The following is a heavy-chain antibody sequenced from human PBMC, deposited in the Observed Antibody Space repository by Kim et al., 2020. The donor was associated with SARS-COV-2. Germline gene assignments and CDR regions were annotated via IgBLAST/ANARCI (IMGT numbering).Heavy chain of an antibody. D-gene: IGHD3-9*01. J-gene: IGHJ4*02. CDR1: GGSISSSSYY. CDR3: ARQRAYYDILTGYYQGRVVDY. V-gene: IGHV4-39*01. CDR2: IYYSGST. Sequence: SETLSLTCTVSGGSISSSSYYWGWIRQPPGKGLEWIGSIYYSGSTYYNPSLKSRVTISVDTSKNQFSLKLSSVTAADTAVYYCARQRAYYDILTGYYQGRVVDYWGQGTLSPSPQ.